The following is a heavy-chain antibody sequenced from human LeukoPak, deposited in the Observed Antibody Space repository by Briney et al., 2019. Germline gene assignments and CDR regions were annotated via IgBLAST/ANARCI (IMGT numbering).Heavy chain of an antibody. J-gene: IGHJ6*04. CDR3: AKDARVVLWFGESLDLDV. CDR2: IRYDGSNK. V-gene: IGHV3-30*02. CDR1: GFTFSSYG. Sequence: GGSLRLSCAASGFTFSSYGMHWVRQAPGKGLEWVAFIRYDGSNKYYADSVKGRFTISRDNSKNTLYLQMNSLRAEDTAVYYCAKDARVVLWFGESLDLDVWGKGTTVTISS. D-gene: IGHD3-10*01.